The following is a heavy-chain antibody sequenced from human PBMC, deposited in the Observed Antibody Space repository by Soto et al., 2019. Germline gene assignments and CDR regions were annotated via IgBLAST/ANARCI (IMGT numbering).Heavy chain of an antibody. D-gene: IGHD5-18*01. CDR1: GFTFSSYA. V-gene: IGHV3-23*01. J-gene: IGHJ6*03. CDR3: AKDLGNGLEVTAPGGYYYYYMDV. Sequence: AGGSLRLSCAASGFTFSSYAMSWVRQAPGKGLEWVSAISGSGGSTYYADSVKGRFTISRDNSKNTLYLQMNSLRAEDTAVYYCAKDLGNGLEVTAPGGYYYYYMDVWGKGTTVTVSS. CDR2: ISGSGGST.